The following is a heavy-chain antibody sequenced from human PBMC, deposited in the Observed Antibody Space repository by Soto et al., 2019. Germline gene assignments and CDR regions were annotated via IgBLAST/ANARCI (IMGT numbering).Heavy chain of an antibody. Sequence: QVQLVQSGAEVKKPGASVKVSCKASGYTFTSYYMHWVRQAPGQGLEWMGIINPSGGSTSYAQKFQGRVTMTRDTSTSTVYMELSSLRSEDTAVYYCARDGGGGVLDIVGGGMDVWGQGTTVTVSS. V-gene: IGHV1-46*01. CDR2: INPSGGST. D-gene: IGHD5-12*01. CDR3: ARDGGGGVLDIVGGGMDV. J-gene: IGHJ6*02. CDR1: GYTFTSYY.